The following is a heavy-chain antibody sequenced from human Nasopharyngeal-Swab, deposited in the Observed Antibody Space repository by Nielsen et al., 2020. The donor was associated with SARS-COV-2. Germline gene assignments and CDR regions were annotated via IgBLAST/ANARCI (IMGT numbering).Heavy chain of an antibody. D-gene: IGHD2-15*01. CDR2: VSSKGNNYET. Sequence: GESLKISCAASGFTFSDSAIHWVRQASGKGLEWVGRVSSKGNNYETAYSASVKGRFIIFRDDPTNTAYLQMNSLKTEDTAMYYCTRCGGGCYSGRDYWGQGTLVTVSS. CDR3: TRCGGGCYSGRDY. V-gene: IGHV3-73*01. J-gene: IGHJ4*02. CDR1: GFTFSDSA.